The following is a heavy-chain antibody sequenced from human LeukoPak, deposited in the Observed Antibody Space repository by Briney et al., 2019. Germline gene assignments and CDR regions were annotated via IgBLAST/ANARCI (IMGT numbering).Heavy chain of an antibody. CDR3: ARDSLGFRAFDI. CDR1: GGSISSDY. Sequence: PSETLSLTCSVAGGSISSDYWGLIRQPAGEVLEGIGRIYTSGSTNYKPSLKSRVTMSVDTSKDQISLNLSSVTAADTAVYYCARDSLGFRAFDIWGQGTMITVSS. J-gene: IGHJ3*02. D-gene: IGHD3-16*01. CDR2: IYTSGST. V-gene: IGHV4-4*07.